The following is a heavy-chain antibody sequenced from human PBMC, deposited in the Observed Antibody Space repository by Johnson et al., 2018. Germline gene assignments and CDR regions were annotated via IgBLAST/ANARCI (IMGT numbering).Heavy chain of an antibody. CDR3: ARDKLQSYYYYGMDV. D-gene: IGHD5-24*01. CDR1: GGSISSYH. V-gene: IGHV4-59*01. Sequence: QVQLQESGPGLVKPSETLSLTCTVSGGSISSYHWNWIRQPPGKGLEWIGYIYYRGSTNYNPSLKSRVTISVDTSKNQFSLKLSSVTAADTAVYYCARDKLQSYYYYGMDVWGQGTTVTVSS. CDR2: IYYRGST. J-gene: IGHJ6*02.